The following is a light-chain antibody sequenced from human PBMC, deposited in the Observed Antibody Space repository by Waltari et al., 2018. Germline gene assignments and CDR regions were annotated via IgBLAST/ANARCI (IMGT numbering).Light chain of an antibody. CDR1: TSGVGSYNF. V-gene: IGLV2-11*01. J-gene: IGLJ1*01. CDR3: CSYAGSYTYV. CDR2: DVN. Sequence: QSALTQPPSVSGSPGQSVTLPSPGTTSGVGSYNFASWYQQPPDKAPKLLIYDVNKRPSGVPDRFSGSKSGNTASLTISGLQGEDEADYYCCSYAGSYTYVFGTGTKVTAL.